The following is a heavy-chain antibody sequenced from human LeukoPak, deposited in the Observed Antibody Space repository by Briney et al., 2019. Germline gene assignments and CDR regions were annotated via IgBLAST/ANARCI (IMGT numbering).Heavy chain of an antibody. J-gene: IGHJ5*02. V-gene: IGHV4-39*01. Sequence: KPSETLSLTCTVSGGSISSSSYYWGWIRQPPGKGLEWIGSIYYSGSTYYNPSLKSRVTISADTSKNQFSLKLSSVTAADTAVYYCARRIAVAASTWFDPWGQGALVTVSS. CDR3: ARRIAVAASTWFDP. CDR2: IYYSGST. CDR1: GGSISSSSYY. D-gene: IGHD6-19*01.